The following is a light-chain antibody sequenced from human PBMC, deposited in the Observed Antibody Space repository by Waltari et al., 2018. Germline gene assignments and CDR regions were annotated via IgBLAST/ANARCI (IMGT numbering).Light chain of an antibody. CDR1: QSINNF. J-gene: IGKJ5*01. Sequence: DIQMTQSPLFLSASVGDTVAISCRASQSINNFLSWYQQRPGRAPKLLIYTASNLQGGVSSRFSSSGSGTDFTLTITSLQPEDFATYYCQQSYSSHTFGQGTRLDIK. CDR3: QQSYSSHT. CDR2: TAS. V-gene: IGKV1-39*01.